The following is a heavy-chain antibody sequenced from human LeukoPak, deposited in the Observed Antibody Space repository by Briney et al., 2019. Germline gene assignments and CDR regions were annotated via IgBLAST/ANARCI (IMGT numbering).Heavy chain of an antibody. CDR2: IKQDGSEK. Sequence: PGGSLRLSCVASGFTPSDYYMSWIRQAPGKGLEWVANIKQDGSEKYYVDSVKGRFTISRDNTNNSLYLQMISLRVDDTAVYYCARVGKNGWDFDHWGQGTLVTVSS. CDR1: GFTPSDYY. CDR3: ARVGKNGWDFDH. V-gene: IGHV3-7*01. J-gene: IGHJ4*02. D-gene: IGHD6-19*01.